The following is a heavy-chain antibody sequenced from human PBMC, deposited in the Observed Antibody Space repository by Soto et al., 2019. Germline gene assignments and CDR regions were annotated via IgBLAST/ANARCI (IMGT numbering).Heavy chain of an antibody. CDR1: GYTFTSYG. Sequence: AAVKVSCKASGYTFTSYGISWVRQPPGQGREGRGWISAYNGNTNYAQKLQGRVTMTTDASTSTAYMELRSLRSDDTAVYYCAGDQDIVVVLAAPWTRVNWFYPWGQGTLVTVSS. D-gene: IGHD2-2*01. CDR2: ISAYNGNT. V-gene: IGHV1-18*01. CDR3: AGDQDIVVVLAAPWTRVNWFYP. J-gene: IGHJ5*02.